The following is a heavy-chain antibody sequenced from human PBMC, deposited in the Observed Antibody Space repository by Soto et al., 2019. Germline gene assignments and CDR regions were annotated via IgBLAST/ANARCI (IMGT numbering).Heavy chain of an antibody. CDR1: GFTFSSYG. J-gene: IGHJ4*02. Sequence: QVQLVESGGGVVQPGRSLRLSCAASGFTFSSYGMHWVRQAPGKGLEWVAVIWYDGSNKYYADSVKGRFTISRDNSKNPLYLQMNSLRAEDTAVYYCARVLQVCSGGSCWTLDFDYWGQGTLVTVSS. V-gene: IGHV3-33*01. D-gene: IGHD2-15*01. CDR2: IWYDGSNK. CDR3: ARVLQVCSGGSCWTLDFDY.